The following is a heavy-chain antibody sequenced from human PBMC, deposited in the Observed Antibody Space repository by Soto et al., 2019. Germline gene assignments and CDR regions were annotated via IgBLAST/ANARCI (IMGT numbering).Heavy chain of an antibody. Sequence: QVQLVQSGAEVKKPGASVKVSCKASGYTFTSYAMHWVRQAPGQRLEWMGWINAGNGNTKYSQKFQGRVTITRDTSASTAYMELSSLRSEDTAVYYCARPRFGEFYFDYWGQGTLVTVSS. V-gene: IGHV1-3*01. J-gene: IGHJ4*02. CDR2: INAGNGNT. CDR1: GYTFTSYA. D-gene: IGHD3-10*01. CDR3: ARPRFGEFYFDY.